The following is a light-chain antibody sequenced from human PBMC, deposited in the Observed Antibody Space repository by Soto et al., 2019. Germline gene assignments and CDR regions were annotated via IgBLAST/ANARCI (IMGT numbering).Light chain of an antibody. CDR3: QQYNNWPPVT. CDR2: GAS. J-gene: IGKJ1*01. Sequence: EIVMTQSPATLSVSPGERATVSCRASQSVSTNLAWYQQKPGQGPRLLIFGASTRAIGIPARFSGSGSGTDFTLTISSLQSEDFAVYYCQQYNNWPPVTFGQGTKVDIK. V-gene: IGKV3-15*01. CDR1: QSVSTN.